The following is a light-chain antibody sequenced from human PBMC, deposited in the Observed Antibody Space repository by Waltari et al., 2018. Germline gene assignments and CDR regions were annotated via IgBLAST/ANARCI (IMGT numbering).Light chain of an antibody. V-gene: IGKV3-11*01. Sequence: EIVLTQSPATLSLSPGERATLSCRASERVSPYLAWYQQRPGQAPRLIVYDVSTRAADIPARFSGSGSETEFTLTISSLEPDDFAIYYCHQRNDRRGTFGQGTRIE. J-gene: IGKJ1*01. CDR3: HQRNDRRGT. CDR2: DVS. CDR1: ERVSPY.